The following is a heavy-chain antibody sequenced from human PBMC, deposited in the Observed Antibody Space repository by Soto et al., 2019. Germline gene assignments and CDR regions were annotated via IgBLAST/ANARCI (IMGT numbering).Heavy chain of an antibody. CDR2: IIPIFGTA. D-gene: IGHD3-10*01. CDR1: VGTFSSYA. J-gene: IGHJ6*02. Sequence: SVKLSCKASVGTFSSYAISWVRQAPGQGLEWMGGIIPIFGTANYAQKFQGRVTITADESTSTAYMELSSLRSEDTAVYYCAREGGFHYYYGMDVWGQGTTVTVSS. V-gene: IGHV1-69*13. CDR3: AREGGFHYYYGMDV.